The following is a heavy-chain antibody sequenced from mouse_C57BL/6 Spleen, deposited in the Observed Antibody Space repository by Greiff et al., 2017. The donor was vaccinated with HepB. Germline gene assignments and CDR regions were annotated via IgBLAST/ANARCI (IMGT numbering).Heavy chain of an antibody. CDR1: GYTFTSYW. CDR3: TRSAALMDY. CDR2: TYPGNSDT. Sequence: EVQLQQSGTVLARPGASVKMSCKTSGYTFTSYWMHWVKQRPGQGLEWIGATYPGNSDTSYNQKFKGKAKLTAVTSASTAYMELSSLTNEDSAVYYCTRSAALMDYWGQGTSVTVSS. V-gene: IGHV1-5*01. J-gene: IGHJ4*01.